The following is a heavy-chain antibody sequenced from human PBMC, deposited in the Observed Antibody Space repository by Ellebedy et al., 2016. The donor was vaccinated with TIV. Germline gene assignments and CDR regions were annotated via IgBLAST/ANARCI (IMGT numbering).Heavy chain of an antibody. D-gene: IGHD5-12*01. CDR2: IKWNSGVI. CDR3: ARDSGYSGYDKIDL. V-gene: IGHV3-9*01. Sequence: GGSLRLXCAAFGFTFKDYGMHWVRQAPGKGPEWVAGIKWNSGVIAYADSVKGRFTISRDNSKNTVFLQMNFLRPEDTAVYFCARDSGYSGYDKIDLWGQGTLVTVSS. J-gene: IGHJ5*02. CDR1: GFTFKDYG.